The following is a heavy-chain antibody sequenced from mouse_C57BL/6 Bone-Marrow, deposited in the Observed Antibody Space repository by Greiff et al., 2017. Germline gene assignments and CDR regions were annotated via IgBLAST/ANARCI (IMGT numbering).Heavy chain of an antibody. V-gene: IGHV1-81*01. CDR3: AKSRLRQEFAY. D-gene: IGHD2-4*01. Sequence: VQLQQSGPELARPGPSVKLSCKVSGYTFTSYGISCLKQRTGQGLEWIGEIFPRGGSTYYNQKFKGKATLTADKSSSTAYMELRSLTSEDSAVYFCAKSRLRQEFAYWGQGTLVTVSA. CDR1: GYTFTSYG. J-gene: IGHJ3*01. CDR2: IFPRGGST.